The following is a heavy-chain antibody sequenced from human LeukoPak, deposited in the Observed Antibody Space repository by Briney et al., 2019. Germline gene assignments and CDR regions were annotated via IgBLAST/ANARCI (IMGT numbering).Heavy chain of an antibody. CDR1: GGSISSSNW. Sequence: SETLSLTCAVSGGSISSSNWWHWVRQPPGKGLEWIGYIYYSGSTNYNPSLKSRVTISVDTSKNQFSLKLSSVTAADTAVYYCARESYSGSDYWGQGTLVTVSS. J-gene: IGHJ4*02. V-gene: IGHV4-4*02. D-gene: IGHD1-26*01. CDR3: ARESYSGSDY. CDR2: IYYSGST.